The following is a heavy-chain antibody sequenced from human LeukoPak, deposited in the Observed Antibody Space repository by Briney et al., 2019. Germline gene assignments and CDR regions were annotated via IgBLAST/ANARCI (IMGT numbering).Heavy chain of an antibody. D-gene: IGHD4-11*01. J-gene: IGHJ4*02. CDR1: GYSISSGYY. CDR2: IYHSGST. Sequence: PSETLSLTCAVSGYSISSGYYWGWIRQPPGKGLEWIGSIYHSGSTYYNPSLKSRVTISVDTSTTQFSLKLSSVTAADTAVYYCASRLPTTVTTGDSTDYWGQGTLVTVSS. CDR3: ASRLPTTVTTGDSTDY. V-gene: IGHV4-38-2*01.